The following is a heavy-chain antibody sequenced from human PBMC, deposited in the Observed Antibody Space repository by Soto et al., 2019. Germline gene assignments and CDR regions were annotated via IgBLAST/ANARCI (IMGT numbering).Heavy chain of an antibody. CDR3: ARDPGPRRDYYGSGSPRYGMDV. V-gene: IGHV4-30-4*01. CDR1: GGSISSGDYY. Sequence: PSETLSLTCAVSGGSISSGDYYWSWIRQPPGKGLEWIGYIYYSGSTYYNPSLKSRVTISVDTSKNQFSLKLSSVTAADTAVYYCARDPGPRRDYYGSGSPRYGMDVWGQGTTVTVSS. CDR2: IYYSGST. D-gene: IGHD3-10*01. J-gene: IGHJ6*02.